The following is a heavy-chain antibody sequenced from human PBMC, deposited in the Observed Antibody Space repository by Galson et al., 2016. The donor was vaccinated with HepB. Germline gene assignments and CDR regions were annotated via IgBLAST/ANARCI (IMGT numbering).Heavy chain of an antibody. Sequence: SLRLSCAASGFTFSTYSMSWVRQAPGRGLEWVSSTGTGSGYKYYADSLKGRVTISRDNAMNSLYLQMDSLRAEDTAIYYCVKSSEGLLRYSGMHVWGQGTMVTVSS. J-gene: IGHJ6*02. CDR3: VKSSEGLLRYSGMHV. CDR2: TGTGSGYK. V-gene: IGHV3-21*01. CDR1: GFTFSTYS. D-gene: IGHD2/OR15-2a*01.